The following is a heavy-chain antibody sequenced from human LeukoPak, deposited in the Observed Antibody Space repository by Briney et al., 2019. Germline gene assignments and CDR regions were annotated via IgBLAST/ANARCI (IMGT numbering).Heavy chain of an antibody. J-gene: IGHJ4*02. V-gene: IGHV1-2*02. CDR2: INPNSGGT. Sequence: ASVTVSFMASGYTFTVYYMRWVRQAPGQGLEWMGWINPNSGGTNYAQKFQGRVTMTRDTSISTAYMELSRLRSNDTAVYYCAREYSGRILDYWGQGTLVTVSS. CDR3: AREYSGRILDY. D-gene: IGHD1-26*01. CDR1: GYTFTVYY.